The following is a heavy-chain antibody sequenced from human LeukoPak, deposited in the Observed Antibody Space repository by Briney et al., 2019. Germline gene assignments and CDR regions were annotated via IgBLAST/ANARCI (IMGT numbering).Heavy chain of an antibody. CDR3: ARRGIAVAGTLGWFDP. J-gene: IGHJ5*02. CDR1: GGSFSGYY. D-gene: IGHD6-19*01. V-gene: IGHV4-34*01. Sequence: PSETLSLTCAVYGGSFSGYYWSWIRQPPGKGLEWIGEINHSGSTNYNPSLKSRVTISVDTSKNQFSLKLSSVTAADTAVYYCARRGIAVAGTLGWFDPWGQGTLVTVSS. CDR2: INHSGST.